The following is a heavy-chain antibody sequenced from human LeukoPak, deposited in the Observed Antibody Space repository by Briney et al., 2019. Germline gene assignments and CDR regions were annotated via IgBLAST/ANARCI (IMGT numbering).Heavy chain of an antibody. D-gene: IGHD3-9*01. CDR1: GGSISSSSYY. CDR3: ARGPLVISP. Sequence: SETLSLTCTVSGGSISSSSYYWGWIRQPPGKGLEWIGSIYYSGSTYYNPSLKSRVTISVDTSKNQFSLKLSSVTAADTAVYYCARGPLVISPWGQGTLVTVSS. J-gene: IGHJ5*02. CDR2: IYYSGST. V-gene: IGHV4-39*01.